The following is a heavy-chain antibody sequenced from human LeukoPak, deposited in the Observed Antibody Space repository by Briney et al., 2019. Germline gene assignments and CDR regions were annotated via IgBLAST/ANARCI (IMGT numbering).Heavy chain of an antibody. V-gene: IGHV4-59*08. Sequence: SETLSLTCTVSGGSISSYYWSWIRQPPAKGLEWIAYIYYSGSTNYHPSLKSRVTISVDTSKSQFSLKLTSMTAADTAVYYCARHPPKNFFDYWGQGTLVTVSS. CDR3: ARHPPKNFFDY. CDR2: IYYSGST. CDR1: GGSISSYY. J-gene: IGHJ4*02.